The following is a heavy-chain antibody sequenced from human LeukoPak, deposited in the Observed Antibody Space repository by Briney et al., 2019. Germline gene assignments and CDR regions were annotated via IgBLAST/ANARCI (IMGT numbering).Heavy chain of an antibody. CDR1: GGSISSYY. CDR2: IYYSGST. CDR3: ARVGATIAFDI. V-gene: IGHV4-59*01. D-gene: IGHD1-26*01. J-gene: IGHJ3*02. Sequence: PSETLSLTCTVSGGSISSYYWSWIRQPPGKGLEWIGYIYYSGSTNYNPSLKSGVTLSVDTSKNQFSLELSSVTAADTAVYYCARVGATIAFDIWGQGTMVTVSS.